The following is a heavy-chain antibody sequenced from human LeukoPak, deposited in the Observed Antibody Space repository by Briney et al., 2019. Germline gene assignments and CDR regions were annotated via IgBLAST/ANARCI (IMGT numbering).Heavy chain of an antibody. V-gene: IGHV3-30*18. Sequence: PGGSLRLSCAASGFTFSSYGMHWVRQAPGKGLEWVAVISYDGSNKCYADSVKGRFTISRDNSKNTLYLQMNSLRAEDTAVYYCAKDSWYDSSGYSDYWGQGTLVTVSS. J-gene: IGHJ4*02. D-gene: IGHD3-22*01. CDR3: AKDSWYDSSGYSDY. CDR2: ISYDGSNK. CDR1: GFTFSSYG.